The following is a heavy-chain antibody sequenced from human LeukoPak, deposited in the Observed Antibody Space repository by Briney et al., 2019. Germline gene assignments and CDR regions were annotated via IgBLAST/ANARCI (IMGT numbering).Heavy chain of an antibody. D-gene: IGHD3-9*01. V-gene: IGHV3-15*01. J-gene: IGHJ2*01. CDR1: GFTFSNAW. Sequence: PGGSLRLSCAASGFTFSNAWMSWVRQAPGKGLEWVGRIKSKTDGGTTDYAAPVKGRLTISRDDSKNTLYLQMNSLRAEDTAVYYCAGSDTTGYSPREWDYWYFDLWGRGTLVTVSS. CDR3: AGSDTTGYSPREWDYWYFDL. CDR2: IKSKTDGGTT.